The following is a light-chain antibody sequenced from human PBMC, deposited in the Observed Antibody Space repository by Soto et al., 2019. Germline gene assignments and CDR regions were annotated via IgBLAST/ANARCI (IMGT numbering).Light chain of an antibody. CDR3: LQHHSFPYT. CDR1: EDIRND. J-gene: IGKJ2*01. V-gene: IGKV1-17*01. Sequence: DIQMTQSPSSLSASVGYRVTIACRASEDIRNDLGWFQQKPGKAPKRLISAASTLQNGVPSRFSGSRSGTEFTLTINTLQPEDVATYYCLQHHSFPYTFGQGTKLEIK. CDR2: AAS.